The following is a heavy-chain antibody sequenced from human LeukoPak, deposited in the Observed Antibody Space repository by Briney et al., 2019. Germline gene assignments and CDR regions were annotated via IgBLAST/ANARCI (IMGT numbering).Heavy chain of an antibody. V-gene: IGHV3-23*01. J-gene: IGHJ3*02. CDR1: GFTFSSYA. D-gene: IGHD4-17*01. Sequence: PGGSLRLSCAASGFTFSSYAMSWVRQAPGKGLEWVSAISGSGGSTYYADSVKGRFTISRDNSKNTLYLQMNSLRAEDTAVYYCAKDIRVTTLEQYAFDIWGQGTMVTVSS. CDR3: AKDIRVTTLEQYAFDI. CDR2: ISGSGGST.